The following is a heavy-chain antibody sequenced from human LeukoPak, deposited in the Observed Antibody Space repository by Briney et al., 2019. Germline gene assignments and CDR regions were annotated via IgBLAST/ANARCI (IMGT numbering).Heavy chain of an antibody. CDR2: IRYGGNNK. Sequence: GGSLRLSCAASGFTFGSYGMHWVRQAPGKGLEWVAFIRYGGNNKYYADSVKGRFAISRDNSKNTLYLQMNSLRGEDTAVYYCAKDSSNWSFDYWGQGTLVTVSS. CDR3: AKDSSNWSFDY. J-gene: IGHJ4*02. V-gene: IGHV3-30*02. CDR1: GFTFGSYG. D-gene: IGHD6-13*01.